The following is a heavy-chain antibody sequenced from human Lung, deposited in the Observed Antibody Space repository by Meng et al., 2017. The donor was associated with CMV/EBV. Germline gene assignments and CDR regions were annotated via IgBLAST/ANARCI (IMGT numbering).Heavy chain of an antibody. V-gene: IGHV3-11*04. J-gene: IGHJ6*02. Sequence: GESXKISCAASGFSFSDYYMSWIRQAPGKGLEWVSYISSTGSSIYYADSVKGRFTISRDNAKNSLYLQMNSLRAEDTAMYYCARDPRPGAYYFGMDVWGQGNXV. D-gene: IGHD6-6*01. CDR1: GFSFSDYY. CDR2: ISSTGSSI. CDR3: ARDPRPGAYYFGMDV.